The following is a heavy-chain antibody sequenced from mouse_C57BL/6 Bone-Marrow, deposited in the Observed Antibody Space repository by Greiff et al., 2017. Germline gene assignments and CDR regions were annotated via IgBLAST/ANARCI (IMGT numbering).Heavy chain of an antibody. V-gene: IGHV1-75*01. Sequence: VQLQQSGPELVKPGASVKISCKASGYTFTDYYINWVKQRPGQGLEWIGWFFPGGGLTYYNEKFKGKATLTVEKSSSTAYMLLSSLTSEDSAVYFCARRGYYGSSPYYFDYWGQGTTLTVSS. J-gene: IGHJ2*01. CDR2: FFPGGGLT. CDR1: GYTFTDYY. D-gene: IGHD1-1*01. CDR3: ARRGYYGSSPYYFDY.